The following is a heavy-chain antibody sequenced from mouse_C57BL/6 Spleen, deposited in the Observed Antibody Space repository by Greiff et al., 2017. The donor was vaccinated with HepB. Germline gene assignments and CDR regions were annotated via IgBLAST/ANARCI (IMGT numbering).Heavy chain of an antibody. J-gene: IGHJ1*03. CDR1: GYAFTNYL. V-gene: IGHV1-54*01. CDR3: ARRYGYGNWYFDV. CDR2: INPGSGGT. Sequence: QVQLKESGAELVRPGTSVKVSCKASGYAFTNYLIEWVKQRPGQGLEWIGVINPGSGGTNYNEKFKGKATLTADKSSSTAYMQLSSLTSEDSAVYFCARRYGYGNWYFDVWGTGTTVTVSS. D-gene: IGHD2-2*01.